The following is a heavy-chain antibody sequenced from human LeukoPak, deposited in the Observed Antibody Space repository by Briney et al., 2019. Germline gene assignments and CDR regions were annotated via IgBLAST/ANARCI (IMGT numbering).Heavy chain of an antibody. CDR3: ARGFYGGTFDY. J-gene: IGHJ4*02. CDR1: GGSISTYY. D-gene: IGHD4-23*01. Sequence: SETPSLTCTVSGGSISTYYWSWIRQPPGKGLEWIGYIDYSGSTNYNPSLKSRVTISVDTSKNQFSLKLSSVTAADTAVYYCARGFYGGTFDYWGQGTLVTVSS. V-gene: IGHV4-59*12. CDR2: IDYSGST.